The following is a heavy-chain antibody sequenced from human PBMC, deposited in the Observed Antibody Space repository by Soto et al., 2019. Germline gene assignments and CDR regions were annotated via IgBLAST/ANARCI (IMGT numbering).Heavy chain of an antibody. D-gene: IGHD2-15*01. V-gene: IGHV3-33*08. CDR1: GFTFNTYA. J-gene: IGHJ6*02. Sequence: QVQLVESGGALFQPGGSLRLSCTTSGFTFNTYAMTWVRQAPGKGLEGVSIIGFDGGKKYYADSVKGRFTTSRDNSKNSLYLQMNSLSAEDTALYYCARADCTGAYCYSWPFNYGVDVWGQGTTVTVSS. CDR3: ARADCTGAYCYSWPFNYGVDV. CDR2: IGFDGGKK.